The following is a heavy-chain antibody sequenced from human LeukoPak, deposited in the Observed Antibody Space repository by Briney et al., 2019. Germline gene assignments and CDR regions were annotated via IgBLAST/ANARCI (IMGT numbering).Heavy chain of an antibody. CDR3: TRRTKGVTLIT. V-gene: IGHV1-8*01. CDR2: MNINSGNT. J-gene: IGHJ5*02. Sequence: ASVKVSCNGSGYTFTSYDINWVRQATGQGLEWMGWMNINSGNTGYAQKFQGRVTMTRNTSISTAYMELSSLRSEDTAVYHCTRRTKGVTLITWGQGTQVTVSS. CDR1: GYTFTSYD. D-gene: IGHD2/OR15-2a*01.